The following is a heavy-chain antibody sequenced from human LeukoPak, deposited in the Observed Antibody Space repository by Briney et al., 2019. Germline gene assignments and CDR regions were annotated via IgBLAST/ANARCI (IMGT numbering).Heavy chain of an antibody. J-gene: IGHJ3*02. CDR3: ARDTPTQYYDYVWGSYRTDAFDI. V-gene: IGHV3-23*01. D-gene: IGHD3-16*02. CDR2: ISDSGGST. CDR1: GFTFKNCA. Sequence: GGSLRLSCVVSGFTFKNCAMSWVRQAPGKGLEWVSTISDSGGSTYYADPVKGRFTISRDNAKNSLYLQMNSLRAEDTAVYYCARDTPTQYYDYVWGSYRTDAFDIWGQGTMVTVSS.